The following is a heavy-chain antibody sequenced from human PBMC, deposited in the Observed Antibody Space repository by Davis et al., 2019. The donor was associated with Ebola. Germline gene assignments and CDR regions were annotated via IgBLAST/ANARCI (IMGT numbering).Heavy chain of an antibody. D-gene: IGHD6-19*01. Sequence: GESLKISCAASGFTFRNYGMHWVRQAPGKGLEWVGRVKSKSDGETTDYAAPVKGRFTISRDDSKNTLYLQMNSLRTEDTAVYYCTTGAPTSGSLFDYWGQGTLVTVSS. V-gene: IGHV3-15*01. CDR1: GFTFRNYG. CDR2: VKSKSDGETT. CDR3: TTGAPTSGSLFDY. J-gene: IGHJ4*02.